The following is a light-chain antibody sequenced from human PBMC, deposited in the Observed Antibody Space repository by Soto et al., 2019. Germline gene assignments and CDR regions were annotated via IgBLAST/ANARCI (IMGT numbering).Light chain of an antibody. V-gene: IGKV3-11*01. CDR2: DAS. J-gene: IGKJ3*01. CDR3: QQSYTTLFT. CDR1: QSVINY. Sequence: EIVLTQSPATLSLSPGERATLSCMASQSVINYLAWYQQKPGQAPRLLIYDASNRATGIPARFSGSGSGTDFTLTISSLQPEDFATYYCQQSYTTLFTFGPGTKVDIK.